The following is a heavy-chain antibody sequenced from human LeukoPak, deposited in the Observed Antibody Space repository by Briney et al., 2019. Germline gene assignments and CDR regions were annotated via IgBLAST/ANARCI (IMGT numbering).Heavy chain of an antibody. Sequence: GGSLRLSCAASGFTFSSYSMNWVRQAPGKGLEWVSSIIGRGTSAFYADSVKGRFTISRDNSRNTLYLQMNSLTAADTAVYYCAKPSGNVVAVPMDVWGQGTTVIVSS. V-gene: IGHV3-23*01. J-gene: IGHJ6*02. CDR3: AKPSGNVVAVPMDV. D-gene: IGHD2-21*01. CDR1: GFTFSSYS. CDR2: IIGRGTSA.